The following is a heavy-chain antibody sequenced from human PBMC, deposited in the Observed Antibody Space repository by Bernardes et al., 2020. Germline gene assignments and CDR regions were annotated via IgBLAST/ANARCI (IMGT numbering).Heavy chain of an antibody. CDR1: GFTFSSYG. CDR2: ISYDGSNK. J-gene: IGHJ6*02. Sequence: GESLRLSCAASGFTFSSYGMHWVRQAPGKGLEWVAVISYDGSNKYYADSVKGRFTISRDNSKNTLYLQMNSLRAEDTAVYYCAGGSGEAVSYYYYGMDVWGQGTTVTVSS. V-gene: IGHV3-30*03. D-gene: IGHD3-10*01. CDR3: AGGSGEAVSYYYYGMDV.